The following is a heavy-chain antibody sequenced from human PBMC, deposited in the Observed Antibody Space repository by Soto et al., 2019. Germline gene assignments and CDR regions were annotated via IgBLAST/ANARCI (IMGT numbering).Heavy chain of an antibody. CDR1: GFTFSTFA. V-gene: IGHV3-23*01. CDR3: AKHGSEIYFDY. Sequence: GGSLRLSCAAPGFTFSTFAMSWVRQAPRKGLEWVSTISTNVGRTYYADSVKGRFTVSRDNSGNMLYLQMDSLRAEDTAVYYCAKHGSEIYFDYWGRGALVTVSS. CDR2: ISTNVGRT. J-gene: IGHJ4*02.